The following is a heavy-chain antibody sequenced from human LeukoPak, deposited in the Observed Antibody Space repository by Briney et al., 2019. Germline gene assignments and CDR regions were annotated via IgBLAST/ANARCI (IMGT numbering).Heavy chain of an antibody. CDR3: ARDEGDYVGRAFDI. J-gene: IGHJ3*02. V-gene: IGHV1-69*13. CDR2: IIPIFGTA. Sequence: ASVKVSCKASGGTFSSYAISWVRQAPGQGLEWMGGIIPIFGTANYAQKFQGRVTITADESTSTAYMELSSPRSEDTAVYYCARDEGDYVGRAFDIWGQGTMVTVSS. CDR1: GGTFSSYA. D-gene: IGHD4-23*01.